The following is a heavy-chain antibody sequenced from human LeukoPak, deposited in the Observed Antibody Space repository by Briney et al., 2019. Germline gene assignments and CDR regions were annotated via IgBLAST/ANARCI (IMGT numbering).Heavy chain of an antibody. D-gene: IGHD3-9*01. CDR1: GFTFDNFA. CDR3: AKGGGLYFDWLFDY. CDR2: IDWNSGTI. V-gene: IGHV3-9*01. J-gene: IGHJ4*02. Sequence: GGSLRLSCAASGFTFDNFAMYWVRQAPGKGLEWVSGIDWNSGTIRYADSVKSRSTISRENAKKSLYLQMSDLRPEDTAFYYCAKGGGLYFDWLFDYWGQGVLVTVSS.